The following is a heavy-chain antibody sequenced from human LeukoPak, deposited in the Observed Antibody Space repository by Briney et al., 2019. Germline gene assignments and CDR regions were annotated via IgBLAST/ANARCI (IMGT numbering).Heavy chain of an antibody. CDR3: ARAPRPPWDDSSGLDY. V-gene: IGHV1-46*01. CDR2: INPSGGST. J-gene: IGHJ4*02. Sequence: ASVKVSCKASGYTFTSYYMHWVRQAPGQGLEWMGIINPSGGSTSYAQKFQGRVTMTRDTSTGAVYMELSSLRSEDTAVYYCARAPRPPWDDSSGLDYWGQGTRVTVSS. D-gene: IGHD3-22*01. CDR1: GYTFTSYY.